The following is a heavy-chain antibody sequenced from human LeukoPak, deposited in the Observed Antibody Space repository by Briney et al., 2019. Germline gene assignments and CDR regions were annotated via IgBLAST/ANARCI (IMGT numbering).Heavy chain of an antibody. J-gene: IGHJ4*02. CDR1: GYTFTNYG. CDR2: ISAYNGNT. D-gene: IGHD6-19*01. CDR3: GRGEEGVEKPENIAVAYGDY. Sequence: ASVKVSCKASGYTFTNYGISWVRQAPGQGLEWMGWISAYNGNTNYAQKLQGRVTMTTDTSTSTAYMELRSLRSDDTDVYYCGRGEEGVEKPENIAVAYGDYWGQGTLVTVSS. V-gene: IGHV1-18*01.